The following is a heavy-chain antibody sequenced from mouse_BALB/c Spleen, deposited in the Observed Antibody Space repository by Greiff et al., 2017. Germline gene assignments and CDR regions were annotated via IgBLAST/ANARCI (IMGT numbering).Heavy chain of an antibody. CDR2: ISYSGST. CDR1: GYSITSDYA. V-gene: IGHV3-2*02. CDR3: AREDGKTDFDY. Sequence: EVKLQESGPGLVKPSQSLSLTCTVTGYSITSDYAWNWIRQFPGNKLEWMGYISYSGSTSYNPSLKSRISITRDTSKNQFFLQLNSVTTEDTATYYCAREDGKTDFDYWGQGTTLTVSS. D-gene: IGHD2-1*01. J-gene: IGHJ2*01.